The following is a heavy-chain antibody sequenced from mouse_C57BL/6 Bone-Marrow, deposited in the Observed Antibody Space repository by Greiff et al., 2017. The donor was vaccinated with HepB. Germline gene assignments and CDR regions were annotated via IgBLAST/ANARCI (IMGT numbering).Heavy chain of an antibody. J-gene: IGHJ1*03. CDR3: AREDAESSSYSYWYFDV. Sequence: VKLQESGAELVKPGASVKMSCKASGYTFTSYWITWVKQRPGQGLEWIGDIYPGSGSTNYNEKFKSKATLTVDTSSSTAYMQLSSLTSEDSAVYYCAREDAESSSYSYWYFDVWGTGTTVTVSS. D-gene: IGHD1-1*01. V-gene: IGHV1-55*01. CDR1: GYTFTSYW. CDR2: IYPGSGST.